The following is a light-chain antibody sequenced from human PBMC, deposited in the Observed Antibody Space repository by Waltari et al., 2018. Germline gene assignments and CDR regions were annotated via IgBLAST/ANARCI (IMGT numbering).Light chain of an antibody. CDR2: RNN. CDR3: AAWDDSLSGRV. V-gene: IGLV1-47*01. CDR1: SSNIGSNY. J-gene: IGLJ3*02. Sequence: QSVLTQQPSASGTPGQRVTISCPGSSSNIGSNYASWYQQLPGPAPKLLIYRNNQRPSGVPDRFSGSKSGTSASLAISGLRSEDEADYYCAAWDDSLSGRVFGGGTKLTVL.